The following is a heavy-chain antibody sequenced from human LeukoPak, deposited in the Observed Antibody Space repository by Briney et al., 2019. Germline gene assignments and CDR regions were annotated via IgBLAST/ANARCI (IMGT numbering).Heavy chain of an antibody. CDR2: ISGSGGST. CDR3: AKLSQDSGLGYDFWSGYYADYYYYGMDV. J-gene: IGHJ6*02. Sequence: PGGSLRLSCAASGFTFSSYAMSWVRQAPGKGLEWVSAISGSGGSTYYADSVKGRVTISRDNSKNTLYLQMNSLRAEDTAVYYCAKLSQDSGLGYDFWSGYYADYYYYGMDVWGQGTTVTVSS. CDR1: GFTFSSYA. V-gene: IGHV3-23*01. D-gene: IGHD3-3*01.